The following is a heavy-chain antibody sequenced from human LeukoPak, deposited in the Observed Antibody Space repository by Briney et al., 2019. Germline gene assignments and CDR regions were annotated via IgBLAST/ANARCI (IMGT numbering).Heavy chain of an antibody. D-gene: IGHD3-9*01. CDR3: ARDFGEWVRYFDPGAFDY. CDR2: INPSGGST. Sequence: GASVKVSCKASGFTFTSYHMHWVRQAPGQGLEWMGIINPSGGSTSYAQKFQGRVTMTRDMSTSTVYMELSSLRSEDTAVYYCARDFGEWVRYFDPGAFDYWGQGTLVTASS. J-gene: IGHJ4*02. V-gene: IGHV1-46*01. CDR1: GFTFTSYH.